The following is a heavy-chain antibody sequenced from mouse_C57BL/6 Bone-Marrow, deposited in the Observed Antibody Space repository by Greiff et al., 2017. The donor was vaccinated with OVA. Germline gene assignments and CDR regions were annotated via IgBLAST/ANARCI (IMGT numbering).Heavy chain of an antibody. CDR3: ARDDDYYAMDY. CDR2: SRNKANDYTT. CDR1: GFTFSDFY. Sequence: EVKLMESGGGLVQSGRSLRLSCAPSGFTFSDFYMEWVRQAPGKGLEWIAASRNKANDYTTEYSASVKGRFIVSRDTSQSILYLQMNALRAEDTAIYYCARDDDYYAMDYWGQGTSVTVSS. V-gene: IGHV7-1*01. J-gene: IGHJ4*01.